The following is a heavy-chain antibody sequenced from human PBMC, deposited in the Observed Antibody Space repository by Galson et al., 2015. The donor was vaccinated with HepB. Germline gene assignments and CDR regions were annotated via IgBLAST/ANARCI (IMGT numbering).Heavy chain of an antibody. CDR2: IYYSGST. D-gene: IGHD4-23*01. Sequence: ETLSLTCTVSGGSISSSSYYWGWIRQPPGKGLEWIGSIYYSGSTYYNPSLKSRVTISVDTSKNQFSLKLSSVTAADTAVYYCAGYQTTVVTAAVCYWGQGTLVTVSS. J-gene: IGHJ4*02. CDR1: GGSISSSSYY. CDR3: AGYQTTVVTAAVCY. V-gene: IGHV4-39*01.